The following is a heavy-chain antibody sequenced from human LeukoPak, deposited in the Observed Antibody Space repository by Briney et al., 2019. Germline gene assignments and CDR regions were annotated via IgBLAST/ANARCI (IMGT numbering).Heavy chain of an antibody. V-gene: IGHV3-23*01. D-gene: IGHD5-24*01. Sequence: GGSLRLSCAASGFTFTSYAMSWVRQARGKGLEWVPAISGSGGSTYYADSVKGRFTISRDNSKSTLFLQMNSLRAEDTAVYYCAKDPRVGSRVATPCHWGQGTLVTVSS. CDR3: AKDPRVGSRVATPCH. J-gene: IGHJ4*02. CDR2: ISGSGGST. CDR1: GFTFTSYA.